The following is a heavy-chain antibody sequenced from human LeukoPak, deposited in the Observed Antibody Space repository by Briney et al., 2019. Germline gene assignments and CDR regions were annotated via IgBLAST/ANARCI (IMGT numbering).Heavy chain of an antibody. CDR1: GGSISSYY. CDR2: IYYSGST. CDR3: ARLVGVATSNNWFDP. J-gene: IGHJ5*02. D-gene: IGHD5-12*01. V-gene: IGHV4-59*08. Sequence: SETLSLTGTVSGGSISSYYWSWIRQPPGKGLEWIGYIYYSGSTNYNPSLKSRVTISVDTSKNQFSLKLSSVTAADTAVYYCARLVGVATSNNWFDPWGQGTLVAVSS.